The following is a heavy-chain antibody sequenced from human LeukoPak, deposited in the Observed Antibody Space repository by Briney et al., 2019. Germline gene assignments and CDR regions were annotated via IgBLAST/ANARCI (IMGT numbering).Heavy chain of an antibody. J-gene: IGHJ6*02. CDR1: GGSISSYY. D-gene: IGHD3-16*01. V-gene: IGHV3-21*01. Sequence: ETLSLTCTVSGGSISSYYWSWIRQPPGKGLEWVSSISSSSSYIYYADSVKGRFTISRDNAKNSLYLQMNSLRAEDTAVYYCARDYASGMDVWGQGTTVTVSS. CDR3: ARDYASGMDV. CDR2: ISSSSSYI.